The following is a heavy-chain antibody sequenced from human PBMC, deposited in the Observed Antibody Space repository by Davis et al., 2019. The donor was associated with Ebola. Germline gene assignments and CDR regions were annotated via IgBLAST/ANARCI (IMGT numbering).Heavy chain of an antibody. CDR1: GFTVSSNH. CDR3: TADHIDAFHM. V-gene: IGHV3-66*01. D-gene: IGHD6-25*01. Sequence: GESLKISCAASGFTVSSNHMSWVRQAPGKGLEWASVIYDQSTAYADSVKGRFTVSRDNAKNTLYLQMNNLRAEDTAIYFCTADHIDAFHMWGQGTMVTVSS. CDR2: IYDQST. J-gene: IGHJ3*02.